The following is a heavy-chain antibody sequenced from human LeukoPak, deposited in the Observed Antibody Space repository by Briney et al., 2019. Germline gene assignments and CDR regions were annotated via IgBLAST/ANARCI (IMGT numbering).Heavy chain of an antibody. CDR2: ISWNSGSI. CDR1: GFTFDDYA. D-gene: IGHD6-13*01. Sequence: GRSLRLSCAASGFTFDDYAMHWVRQAPGKGLEWVSGISWNSGSIGYADSVKGRFTISRDNAKNSLYLQMNSLRAEDTALYYCAKGRYGSSWYGFGGDYYYGMDVWGQGTTVTVSS. CDR3: AKGRYGSSWYGFGGDYYYGMDV. V-gene: IGHV3-9*01. J-gene: IGHJ6*02.